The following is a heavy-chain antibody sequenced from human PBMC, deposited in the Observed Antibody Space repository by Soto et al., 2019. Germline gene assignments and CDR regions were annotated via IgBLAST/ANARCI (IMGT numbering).Heavy chain of an antibody. J-gene: IGHJ6*02. V-gene: IGHV1-69*12. D-gene: IGHD3-10*01. CDR3: XXXXGGSXXYYYGMDV. Sequence: QVQLVQSGAEVKKPGSSVKVSCKASGGTFSSYXISWVXXAPGQGLEWMGGIIPMFGTADYAQKFQGRVTITXXXSTXXXXXXXXXXXXXXTXXXXXXXXXGGSXXYYYGMDVWGQGTTVTVSS. CDR1: GGTFSSYX. CDR2: IIPMFGTA.